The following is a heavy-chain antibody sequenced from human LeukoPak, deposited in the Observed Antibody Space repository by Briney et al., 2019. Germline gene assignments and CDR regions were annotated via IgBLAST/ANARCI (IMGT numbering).Heavy chain of an antibody. J-gene: IGHJ6*02. CDR3: ARESPRTFGWRKYYGMDV. V-gene: IGHV3-30*03. CDR1: GFTFSSHN. Sequence: GGSLRLSCVASGFTFSSHNMHWVRQAPGKGLEWVAVISKDKSFEYYGDSVKGRFTISRDNPRNTLYLEMNSLRAEDTAVYYCARESPRTFGWRKYYGMDVWGQGTTVTVSS. CDR2: ISKDKSFE. D-gene: IGHD2/OR15-2a*01.